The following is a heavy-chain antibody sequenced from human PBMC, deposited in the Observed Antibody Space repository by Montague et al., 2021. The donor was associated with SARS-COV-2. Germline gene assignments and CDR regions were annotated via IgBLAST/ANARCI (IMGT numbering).Heavy chain of an antibody. CDR2: IYYTGST. Sequence: SETLSLTCTVSGGSISSYYWSWIRQPPGKGLEWIGYIYYTGSTKYNPYLKSRVTMSLDRPTNRFSLRLNSVTAADTAMYYCARAQNTCFIANCVNYFDFWGLGAQVTVSS. CDR1: GGSISSYY. J-gene: IGHJ4*02. D-gene: IGHD1-1*01. CDR3: ARAQNTCFIANCVNYFDF. V-gene: IGHV4-59*01.